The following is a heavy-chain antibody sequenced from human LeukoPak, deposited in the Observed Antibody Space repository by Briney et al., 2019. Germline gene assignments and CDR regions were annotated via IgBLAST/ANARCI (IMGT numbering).Heavy chain of an antibody. J-gene: IGHJ4*02. V-gene: IGHV4-34*01. Sequence: AETLTLTCAVYGGTFSGYYWSWIRQPPGKGLEWIGEINHSGSNNYNPSLKSRVTISVDTSKNQLSLKLSSVTAADTAVYSCARRSGWLPFDYWGQGTLVTVSS. CDR2: INHSGSN. D-gene: IGHD6-25*01. CDR1: GGTFSGYY. CDR3: ARRSGWLPFDY.